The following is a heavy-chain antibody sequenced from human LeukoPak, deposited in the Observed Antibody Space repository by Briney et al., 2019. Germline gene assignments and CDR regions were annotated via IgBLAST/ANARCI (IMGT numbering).Heavy chain of an antibody. V-gene: IGHV1-8*03. CDR3: ARAPHYPYYDILTGYYYYYYYMDV. Sequence: ASVKVSCKASGYTFTSYDINWVRQATGQGLEWMGWMNPNSGNTGYAQKFQGRVTITRNTSISTAYMELSSLRSEDTAVYYCARAPHYPYYDILTGYYYYYYYMDVWGKGTTVTVSS. J-gene: IGHJ6*03. CDR1: GYTFTSYD. CDR2: MNPNSGNT. D-gene: IGHD3-9*01.